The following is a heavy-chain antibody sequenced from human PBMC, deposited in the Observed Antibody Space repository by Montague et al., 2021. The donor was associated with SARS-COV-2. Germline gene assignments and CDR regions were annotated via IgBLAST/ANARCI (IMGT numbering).Heavy chain of an antibody. D-gene: IGHD2-21*02. CDR3: ARLAYCGADWFSGCVIFFDS. CDR2: IYYNGST. Sequence: SETLSLTCAVAGGPFSSYYWSWIRQPPGKGLEWIAEIYYNGSTNYNPSLKGRVTISVDTSKNQFSLKLNSVTVADTAVYYCARLAYCGADWFSGCVIFFDSWGQGTLVPVSS. J-gene: IGHJ4*02. V-gene: IGHV4-34*01. CDR1: GGPFSSYY.